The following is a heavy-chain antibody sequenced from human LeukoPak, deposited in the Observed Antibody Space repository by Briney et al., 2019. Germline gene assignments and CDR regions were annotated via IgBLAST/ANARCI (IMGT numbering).Heavy chain of an antibody. CDR1: GGTFSSYA. Sequence: ASVKVSCKASGGTFSSYAISWVRQAPGQGLEWMGGIIPIFGTANYAQKFQGRVTITADESTSTAYMELSSLRSGDTAVYYCASPRWSYFDYWGQGTLVTVSS. V-gene: IGHV1-69*13. CDR3: ASPRWSYFDY. CDR2: IIPIFGTA. J-gene: IGHJ4*02. D-gene: IGHD3-3*01.